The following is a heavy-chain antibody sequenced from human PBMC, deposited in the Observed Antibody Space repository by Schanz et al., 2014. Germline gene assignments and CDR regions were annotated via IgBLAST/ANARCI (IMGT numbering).Heavy chain of an antibody. Sequence: EVQLLESGGGLVQPGGSLRLSCLASGFAFSSYGMNWLRQAPGKGLVWVSYVSRSTPDIYYADSVKGRFTISRDNAKNSLFLQMNSLRAEDTAVYYCARDFLLEQLGYSHYYYAMDVWGQGTTVTVSS. J-gene: IGHJ6*02. CDR3: ARDFLLEQLGYSHYYYAMDV. D-gene: IGHD2-15*01. CDR2: VSRSTPDI. V-gene: IGHV3-48*01. CDR1: GFAFSSYG.